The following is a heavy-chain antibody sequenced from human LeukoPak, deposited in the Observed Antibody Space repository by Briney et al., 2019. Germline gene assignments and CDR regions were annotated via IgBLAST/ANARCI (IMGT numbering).Heavy chain of an antibody. CDR2: ISYDGSNK. Sequence: PGRSLRLSCAASGFTFSSYGMHWVRQAPGKGLEWVAVISYDGSNKYYADSVKGRFTISRDNSKNTLYLQMNSLRAEDTAVYYCARARYGYWGQGTLVTVSS. V-gene: IGHV3-30*19. CDR1: GFTFSSYG. CDR3: ARARYGY. D-gene: IGHD1-14*01. J-gene: IGHJ4*02.